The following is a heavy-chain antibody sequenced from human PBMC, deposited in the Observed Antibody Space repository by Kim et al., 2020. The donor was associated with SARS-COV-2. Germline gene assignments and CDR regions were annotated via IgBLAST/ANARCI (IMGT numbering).Heavy chain of an antibody. J-gene: IGHJ4*02. Sequence: ASVKVSCKASGYTFTGYYMHWVRQAPGQGLEWMGRINPNSGGTNYAQKFQGRVTMTRDTSISTAYMELSRLRSDDTAVYYCAFGVVVINRFDYWGQGTLVTVSS. D-gene: IGHD3-22*01. CDR1: GYTFTGYY. CDR3: AFGVVVINRFDY. V-gene: IGHV1-2*06. CDR2: INPNSGGT.